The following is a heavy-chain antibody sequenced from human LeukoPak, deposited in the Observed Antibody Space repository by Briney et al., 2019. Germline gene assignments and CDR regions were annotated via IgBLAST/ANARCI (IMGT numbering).Heavy chain of an antibody. CDR1: GYPFTTYG. V-gene: IGHV1-18*01. D-gene: IGHD3-3*01. CDR2: ISGNDGDT. Sequence: GASVKVACKASGYPFTTYGLSWVRQAPGQGLEWMGQISGNDGDTTYAQKFQGRVTMTTDTGTTTAYMELTSLTSDDTAVYYCARGVPDFWSGFDHWGQGTLVTVSP. J-gene: IGHJ4*02. CDR3: ARGVPDFWSGFDH.